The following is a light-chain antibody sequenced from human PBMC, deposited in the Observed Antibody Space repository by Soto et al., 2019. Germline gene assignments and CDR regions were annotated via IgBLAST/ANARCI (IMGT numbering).Light chain of an antibody. V-gene: IGLV1-40*01. Sequence: QSVLTQPPSVSGAPGQRVTISCTGSSSNIGAGYDVHWYQQLPGTAPKLLIYGNSNRPSGVPDRFSGSKSGTSASLAITGLQAEDEADYYCAAWDDSLNGGVFGTGTKLTVL. J-gene: IGLJ1*01. CDR2: GNS. CDR1: SSNIGAGYD. CDR3: AAWDDSLNGGV.